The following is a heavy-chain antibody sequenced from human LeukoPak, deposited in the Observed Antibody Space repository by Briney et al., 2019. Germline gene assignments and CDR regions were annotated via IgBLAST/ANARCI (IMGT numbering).Heavy chain of an antibody. CDR2: FSATDGSA. CDR3: ARAKIAAAGTGAFDV. D-gene: IGHD6-13*01. V-gene: IGHV3-23*01. Sequence: GGSLRLSCAASGFTFSSYAMTWVRQAPGKGLEYVSAFSATDGSAQYAESVEGRFTISRDNSKNTLFLQMNSLGAEDTAVYYCARAKIAAAGTGAFDVWGQGTLVTVSS. CDR1: GFTFSSYA. J-gene: IGHJ3*01.